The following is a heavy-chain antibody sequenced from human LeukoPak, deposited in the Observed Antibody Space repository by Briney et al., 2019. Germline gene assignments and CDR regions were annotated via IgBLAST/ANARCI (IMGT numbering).Heavy chain of an antibody. CDR3: AKEGGLWFGGLFSRYVEF. Sequence: GGSLRLSCVGSGFSFSTYGMTWVRQAPGKGLEWVSSISNSGETTYYTDSVKGRFTISRDNSKSTLYLQMNGLRAEDTALYYCAKEGGLWFGGLFSRYVEFWSQGALVSVSS. CDR2: ISNSGETT. D-gene: IGHD3-10*01. CDR1: GFSFSTYG. J-gene: IGHJ4*02. V-gene: IGHV3-23*01.